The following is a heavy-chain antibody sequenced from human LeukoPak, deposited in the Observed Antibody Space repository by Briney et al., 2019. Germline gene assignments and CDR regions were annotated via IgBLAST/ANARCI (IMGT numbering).Heavy chain of an antibody. J-gene: IGHJ4*02. Sequence: GGSLRLSCAASGFTFDDYAMHWVRQAPGKGLEWVSGISWNSGSIGYADSVKGRFTISRDNVKNSLYLQMNSLRAEDTALYYCAKDSGDYSTGALDYWGQGTLVTVSS. CDR2: ISWNSGSI. V-gene: IGHV3-9*01. CDR1: GFTFDDYA. CDR3: AKDSGDYSTGALDY. D-gene: IGHD4-4*01.